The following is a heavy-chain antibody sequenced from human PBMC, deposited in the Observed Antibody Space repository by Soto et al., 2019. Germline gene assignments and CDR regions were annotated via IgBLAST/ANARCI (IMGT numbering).Heavy chain of an antibody. CDR2: ISGSGGST. CDR3: AKDRYYYGSGSYYKPNWFDP. CDR1: GFTFSSYA. D-gene: IGHD3-10*01. Sequence: EVQLLESGGGLVQPGGSLRLSCAASGFTFSSYAMSWVRQAPGKGLECVSAISGSGGSTYYADSVKGRFTISRDNSKNTLYMQMSSLRGEDTAVYYCAKDRYYYGSGSYYKPNWFDPWGQGTLVTVSS. V-gene: IGHV3-23*01. J-gene: IGHJ5*02.